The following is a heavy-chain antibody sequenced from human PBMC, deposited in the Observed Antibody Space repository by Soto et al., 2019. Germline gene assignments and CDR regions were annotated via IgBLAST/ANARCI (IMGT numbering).Heavy chain of an antibody. V-gene: IGHV4-4*02. CDR1: GGSISSSNW. J-gene: IGHJ3*02. CDR2: IYHSGST. Sequence: SETLSLTCAVSGGSISSSNWWSWVRQPPGKGLEWIGEIYHSGSTNYNPSLKSRVTISVDKSKNQFSLKLSSVTAADTAVYYCASLQQQLVPDAFDIWGQGTMVTVSS. CDR3: ASLQQQLVPDAFDI. D-gene: IGHD6-13*01.